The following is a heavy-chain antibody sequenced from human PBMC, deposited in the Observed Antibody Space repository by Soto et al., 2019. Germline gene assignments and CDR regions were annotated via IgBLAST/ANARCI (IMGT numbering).Heavy chain of an antibody. V-gene: IGHV3-74*01. CDR2: IDKVGTDS. CDR3: ARGWFGPDV. D-gene: IGHD3-10*01. J-gene: IGHJ6*03. Sequence: EVQLVESGGGLVQPGGSLRLSCAASEFTFSGRSVHWVRQAPGKGLVWVSGIDKVGTDSTYADSVKGRFTSSRDNAKNTVYLQMTRLRVEDTGVYYCARGWFGPDVWGKGTTVTVSS. CDR1: EFTFSGRS.